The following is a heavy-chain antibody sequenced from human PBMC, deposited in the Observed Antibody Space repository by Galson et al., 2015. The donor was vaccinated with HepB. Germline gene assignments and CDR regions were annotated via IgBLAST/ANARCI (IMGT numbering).Heavy chain of an antibody. Sequence: SLRLSCAASGFTFSNYAMYWVRQAPGKGLDWVAVISYDGSNKHYADSVKDRFTISRDNSKCTLFLQMNSLRHEDTAFYYCARDRAPWTQPPLWFDPWGQGTLVTVSS. D-gene: IGHD5-18*01. CDR2: ISYDGSNK. J-gene: IGHJ5*02. CDR3: ARDRAPWTQPPLWFDP. V-gene: IGHV3-30-3*01. CDR1: GFTFSNYA.